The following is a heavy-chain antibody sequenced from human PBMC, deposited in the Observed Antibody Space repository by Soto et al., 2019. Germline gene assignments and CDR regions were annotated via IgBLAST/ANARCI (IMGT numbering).Heavy chain of an antibody. D-gene: IGHD1-26*01. CDR2: ISYDGSNK. CDR3: AKGIRRSGSYSYYYYYYGMDV. Sequence: EGSLRLSCAASGFTFSSYGMHWVRQAPGKGLKWVAVISYDGSNKYYADSVKGRFTISRDNSKNTLYLQMNSLRAEDTAVYYCAKGIRRSGSYSYYYYYYGMDVWGQGTTVTVSS. CDR1: GFTFSSYG. J-gene: IGHJ6*02. V-gene: IGHV3-30*18.